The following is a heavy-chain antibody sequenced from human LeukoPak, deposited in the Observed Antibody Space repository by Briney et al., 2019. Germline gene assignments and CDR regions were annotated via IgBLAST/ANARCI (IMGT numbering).Heavy chain of an antibody. CDR3: ARDGEQSPGLGDYFDY. J-gene: IGHJ4*02. D-gene: IGHD1-26*01. V-gene: IGHV4-38-2*02. CDR1: GYSISSGYY. CDR2: IYHSGST. Sequence: PSETLSLTCAVSGYSISSGYYWGWIRQPPGKGLXXXXXIYHSGSTYYNPSLKSRVTISVDTSKNQFSLKLSSVTAADTAVYYCARDGEQSPGLGDYFDYWGQGTLVTVSS.